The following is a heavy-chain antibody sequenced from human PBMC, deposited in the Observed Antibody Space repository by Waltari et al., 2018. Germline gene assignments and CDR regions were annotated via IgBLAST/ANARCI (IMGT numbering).Heavy chain of an antibody. CDR3: AKGLKDLDY. Sequence: EVQLLESGGGLVQPGGSLRLSCAASGFPFTTYALNWVRQAPGKGLEWVSSISGTGGSTYYADSVKGRFTISRDNSKNTLYLQMNSLRAEDTAVYYCAKGLKDLDYWGQGTLVTVSS. CDR2: ISGTGGST. J-gene: IGHJ4*02. CDR1: GFPFTTYA. V-gene: IGHV3-23*01.